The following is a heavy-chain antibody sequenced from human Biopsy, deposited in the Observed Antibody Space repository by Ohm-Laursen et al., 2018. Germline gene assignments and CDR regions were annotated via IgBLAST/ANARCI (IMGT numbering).Heavy chain of an antibody. CDR3: ARDETGSSVFGPYYYGIDV. D-gene: IGHD3-9*01. V-gene: IGHV1-46*01. Sequence: ASVKVSCKVSGYTFGNYGINWVRQAPGQGLEWMGIINPTGGTTSYAEKFQGRVTLTRDTSTGTVYLELNSLIYEDTALYYCARDETGSSVFGPYYYGIDVLGQGTTVTVSS. J-gene: IGHJ6*02. CDR2: INPTGGTT. CDR1: GYTFGNYG.